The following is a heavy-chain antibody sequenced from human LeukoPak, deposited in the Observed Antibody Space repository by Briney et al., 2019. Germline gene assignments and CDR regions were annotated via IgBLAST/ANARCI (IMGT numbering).Heavy chain of an antibody. CDR1: GFTFSGSA. D-gene: IGHD4-17*01. Sequence: GGSLRLSCAASGFTFSGSAMHWVRQASGKGLEWVGRIRSKANSYATAYAASVKGRFTISRDDSKNTAYLQMNSLKTEDTAVYYCAKAHHGDYFFYFDYWGQGTLVTVSS. CDR3: AKAHHGDYFFYFDY. CDR2: IRSKANSYAT. V-gene: IGHV3-73*01. J-gene: IGHJ4*02.